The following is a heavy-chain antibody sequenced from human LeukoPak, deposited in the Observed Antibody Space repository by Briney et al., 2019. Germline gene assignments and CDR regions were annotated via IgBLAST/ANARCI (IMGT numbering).Heavy chain of an antibody. CDR3: ARSQYGAADY. Sequence: EAPLKISGKGSGYTFTGYLIGWVRQIPGKGLGWMGIIYPGDSKTRYSPSLQGQVTISADKSISTAYMQWSSLKASDTAMYYCARSQYGAADYWGQGTLVSVSS. J-gene: IGHJ4*02. CDR2: IYPGDSKT. D-gene: IGHD4-17*01. V-gene: IGHV5-51*01. CDR1: GYTFTGYL.